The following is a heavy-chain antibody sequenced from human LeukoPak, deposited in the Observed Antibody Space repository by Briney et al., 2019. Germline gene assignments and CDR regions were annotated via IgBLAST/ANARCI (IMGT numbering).Heavy chain of an antibody. J-gene: IGHJ4*02. Sequence: GGSLRLSCAASGFTFSSYSMNWVRQAPGKGLEWVSYISSSSSTIYYADSVKGRFTISRDNAKNSLYLQMNSLRAEDTAVYYCARVLYWSYCGGDSYEAVDYWGQGTLVTVSS. CDR2: ISSSSSTI. CDR3: ARVLYWSYCGGDSYEAVDY. V-gene: IGHV3-48*01. CDR1: GFTFSSYS. D-gene: IGHD2-21*02.